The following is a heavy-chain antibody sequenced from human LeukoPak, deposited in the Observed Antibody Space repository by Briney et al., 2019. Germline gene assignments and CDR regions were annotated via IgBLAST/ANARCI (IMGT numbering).Heavy chain of an antibody. J-gene: IGHJ4*02. V-gene: IGHV4-34*01. Sequence: SETLSLTCAVYGGSFSGYYWSWIRQPPGKGLEWIGEINHSGSTNYNPSLKSRVTISVDTSKNQFSLKLSSVTAADTAVYYCARDQWLDYWGQGTLVTVSS. CDR3: ARDQWLDY. D-gene: IGHD6-19*01. CDR1: GGSFSGYY. CDR2: INHSGST.